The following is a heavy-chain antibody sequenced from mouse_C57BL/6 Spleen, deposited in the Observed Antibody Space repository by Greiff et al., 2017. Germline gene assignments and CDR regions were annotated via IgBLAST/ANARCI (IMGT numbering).Heavy chain of an antibody. CDR1: GYTFTDYY. CDR3: ARRGVYDYDAFAY. J-gene: IGHJ3*01. Sequence: EVKLQESGPVLVKPGASVKMSCKASGYTFTDYYMNWVKQSHGKSLEWIGVINPYNGGTSYNQKFKGKATLTVDKSSSTAYMELNSLTSEDSAVYNCARRGVYDYDAFAYWGQGTLVTVSA. D-gene: IGHD2-4*01. V-gene: IGHV1-19*01. CDR2: INPYNGGT.